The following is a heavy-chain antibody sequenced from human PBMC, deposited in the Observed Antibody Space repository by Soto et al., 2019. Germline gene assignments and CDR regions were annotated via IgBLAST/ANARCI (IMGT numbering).Heavy chain of an antibody. CDR2: IYYSGST. CDR1: GGSISSYY. CDR3: ARVPLAPYPDAFDI. V-gene: IGHV4-59*01. Sequence: SETLSLTCTVSGGSISSYYWSWIRQPPGKGLEWIGYIYYSGSTNYNPSLKSRVTISVDTSKNQFSLKLSSVTAADTAVYYCARVPLAPYPDAFDIWGQGTMVTVSS. D-gene: IGHD3-16*01. J-gene: IGHJ3*02.